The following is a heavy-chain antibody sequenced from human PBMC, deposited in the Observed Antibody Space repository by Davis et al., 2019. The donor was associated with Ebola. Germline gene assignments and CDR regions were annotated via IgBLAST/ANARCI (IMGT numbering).Heavy chain of an antibody. V-gene: IGHV5-51*01. D-gene: IGHD2-21*02. CDR1: GYSFTSYW. J-gene: IGHJ4*02. Sequence: GESLKISCKGSGYSFTSYWIGRVRQMPGKGLEWMGIIYPGDSDTRYSPSFQGQVTISADNPISTAYLQWSSLKASDTAMYYCARLAYCGGDCYPHSYYFDYWGQGTLVTVSS. CDR3: ARLAYCGGDCYPHSYYFDY. CDR2: IYPGDSDT.